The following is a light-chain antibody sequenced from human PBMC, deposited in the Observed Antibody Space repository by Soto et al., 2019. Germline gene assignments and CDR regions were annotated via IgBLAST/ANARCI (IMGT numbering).Light chain of an antibody. CDR2: EVS. V-gene: IGLV2-8*01. CDR1: SSDVGGYNY. CDR3: DSGEGTNVV. J-gene: IGLJ2*01. Sequence: QSALTQPTSASGSPGQSVTISCTGTSSDVGGYNYVSWYQQHPDKAPKVMIYEVSKRPSGVPDRFSGSKSGNTASLTVSELQAEDETDYCYDSGEGTNVVFGGGTKVTVL.